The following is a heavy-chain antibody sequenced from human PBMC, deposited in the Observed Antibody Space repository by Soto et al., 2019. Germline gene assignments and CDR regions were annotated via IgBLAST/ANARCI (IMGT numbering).Heavy chain of an antibody. CDR1: GFTFSSYW. J-gene: IGHJ6*03. D-gene: IGHD6-13*01. CDR2: IKQDGSEK. V-gene: IGHV3-7*01. Sequence: TGGSLRLSCAASGFTFSSYWMSWVRQAPGKGLEWVANIKQDGSEKYYVDSVKGRFTISRDNAKNSLYLQMNSLRAEDTAVYYCAREADNIAAAGGYYYYYMDVWGKGTTVTVSS. CDR3: AREADNIAAAGGYYYYYMDV.